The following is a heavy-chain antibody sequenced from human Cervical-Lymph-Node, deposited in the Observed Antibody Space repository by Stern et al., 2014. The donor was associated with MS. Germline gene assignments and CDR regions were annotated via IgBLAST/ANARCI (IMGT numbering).Heavy chain of an antibody. CDR3: ARFSLFGEYYFDS. Sequence: VQLVESGPGLVKPSQTLSLTCTVSGGSITRGGDYWSWVRQCPGKGLEWVGYIIYSGSSYYNPSLKSRVTISVDTSKNQFSLRLTSVTAADTAVYYCARFSLFGEYYFDSWGQGTLVTVSS. V-gene: IGHV4-31*02. CDR2: IIYSGSS. D-gene: IGHD3-10*01. CDR1: GGSITRGGDY. J-gene: IGHJ4*02.